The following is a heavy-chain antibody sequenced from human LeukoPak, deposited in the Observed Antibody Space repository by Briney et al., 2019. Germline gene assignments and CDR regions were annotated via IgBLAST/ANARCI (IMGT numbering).Heavy chain of an antibody. Sequence: ASVKVSCKASGYTFTSYYMHWVRQAPGQGLEWMGIINPSGGSTSYAQKFQGRVTMTRDTSTSTVYMELSSLRSEDTAVYYCARGWGPTVNPYYYMDVWGKGTTVTISS. J-gene: IGHJ6*03. CDR2: INPSGGST. V-gene: IGHV1-46*01. CDR1: GYTFTSYY. CDR3: ARGWGPTVNPYYYMDV. D-gene: IGHD4-17*01.